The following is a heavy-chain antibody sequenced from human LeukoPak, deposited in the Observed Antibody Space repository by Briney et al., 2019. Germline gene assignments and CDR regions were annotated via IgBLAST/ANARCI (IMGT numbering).Heavy chain of an antibody. D-gene: IGHD4-23*01. CDR1: GFTFSSHA. Sequence: PGGSLRLSCAASGFTFSSHAMSWVRQAPGKGLEWVSAISGSGGSTYYADSVKGRFTISRDNSKNTLYLQMNSLRAEDTAVYYCARENYGGNSRWFDPWGQGTLVTVSS. V-gene: IGHV3-23*01. J-gene: IGHJ5*02. CDR2: ISGSGGST. CDR3: ARENYGGNSRWFDP.